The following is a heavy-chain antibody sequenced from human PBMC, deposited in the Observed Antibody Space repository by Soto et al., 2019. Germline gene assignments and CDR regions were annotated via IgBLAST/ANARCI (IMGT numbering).Heavy chain of an antibody. D-gene: IGHD6-19*01. CDR3: ATYSGWYVEYFQH. J-gene: IGHJ1*01. CDR2: ISGSGGST. Sequence: GGSLRLSCAASGFIFSSYAMSWVRQAPGKGLEWVSVISGSGGSTYYADSVKGRFIISRDNSKNTVDLQMNSLRAEDTAVYYCATYSGWYVEYFQHWGQGTLVTVSS. CDR1: GFIFSSYA. V-gene: IGHV3-23*01.